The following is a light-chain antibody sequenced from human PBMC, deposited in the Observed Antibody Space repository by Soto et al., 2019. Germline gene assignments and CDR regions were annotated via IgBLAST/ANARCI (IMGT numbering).Light chain of an antibody. Sequence: EIVLTQSPGTLSLSPGERATLSCRASQTISNNYLAWYQQKPGQAPRLLIYGASSRATGIPDRFGGSGSGTDFTLTINRLEPEDFAVYYCQQYGSSPPRLTFGGGTKVEIK. J-gene: IGKJ4*01. CDR1: QTISNNY. CDR2: GAS. V-gene: IGKV3-20*01. CDR3: QQYGSSPPRLT.